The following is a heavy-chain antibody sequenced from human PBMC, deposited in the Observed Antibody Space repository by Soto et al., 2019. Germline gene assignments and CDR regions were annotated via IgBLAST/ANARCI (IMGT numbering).Heavy chain of an antibody. CDR2: IYYSGST. D-gene: IGHD3-16*01. Sequence: QVQLQESGPGLVKPSETLSLTCTVSGGSISSYYWSWIRQPPGKGLEWIGYIYYSGSTNYNPSLKSRVTISVDTSKNQFSLKLSSVTAADTAVYYCARHMITFGGAYYCYGMDVWGQGTTVTVSS. V-gene: IGHV4-59*01. CDR3: ARHMITFGGAYYCYGMDV. J-gene: IGHJ6*02. CDR1: GGSISSYY.